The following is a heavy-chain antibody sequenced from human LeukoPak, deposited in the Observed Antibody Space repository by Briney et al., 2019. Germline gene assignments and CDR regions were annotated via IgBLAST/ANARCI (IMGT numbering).Heavy chain of an antibody. J-gene: IGHJ3*01. D-gene: IGHD2-2*01. CDR3: APDSTTYP. CDR1: GYSFTATY. V-gene: IGHV1-2*02. Sequence: ASVKVSCKASGYSFTATYMHWVRQAPGQGLEWMVWVNPQNGDTQYAQKFQGRVTMTRDTSINTVYMEMTSLRSDDTAVYYCAPDSTTYPWGQGTMVTVSS. CDR2: VNPQNGDT.